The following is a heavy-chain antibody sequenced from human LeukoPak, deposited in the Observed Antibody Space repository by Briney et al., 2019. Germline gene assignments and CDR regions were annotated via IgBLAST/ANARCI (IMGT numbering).Heavy chain of an antibody. CDR1: GFTFSSYG. V-gene: IGHV3-33*08. CDR3: AGFSGPPLDLGGGREYYFDY. Sequence: PGGSLRLSCAASGFTFSSYGMHWVRQAPGKGLEWVAVIWYDGSNKYYADSVKGRFTISRDNSKNTLYLQMNSLRAEDTAVYYCAGFSGPPLDLGGGREYYFDYWGQGTLVTVSS. CDR2: IWYDGSNK. J-gene: IGHJ4*02. D-gene: IGHD5-12*01.